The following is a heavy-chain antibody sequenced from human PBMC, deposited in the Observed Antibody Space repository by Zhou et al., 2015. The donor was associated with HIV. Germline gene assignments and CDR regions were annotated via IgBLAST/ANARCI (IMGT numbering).Heavy chain of an antibody. J-gene: IGHJ4*02. CDR2: ISTYNGKR. Sequence: QVQLVQSGGELKRPGSSVKLSCKASGYTFRTAGISWVRQVPGQGLEWMGWISTYNGKRQYTKMFQGRIAMTTDASTNTAYLELKNLRSADTAFYYCARDPGLIAGNGYFIRKTWGRGTRGHRLL. CDR3: ARDPGLIAGNGYFIRKT. CDR1: GYTFRTAG. D-gene: IGHD3-16*02. V-gene: IGHV1-18*04.